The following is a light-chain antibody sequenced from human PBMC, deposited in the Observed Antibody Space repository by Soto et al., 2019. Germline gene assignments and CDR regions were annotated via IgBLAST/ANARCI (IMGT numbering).Light chain of an antibody. J-gene: IGKJ5*01. CDR1: QSISSW. V-gene: IGKV1-5*03. Sequence: DIQMTQSPSTLSASVGDRVTITCRASQSISSWLDWYQQKPGKAPKLLIYKASSLESGVPSRFSGSGSGTEFTITISSMQPDDFATYYCQHYNSYPITFGQGTRLEI. CDR2: KAS. CDR3: QHYNSYPIT.